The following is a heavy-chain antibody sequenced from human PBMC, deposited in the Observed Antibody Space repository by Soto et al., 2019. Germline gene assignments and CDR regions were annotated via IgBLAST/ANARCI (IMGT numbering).Heavy chain of an antibody. Sequence: PGGSLRLSCAASGFTFSSYSMNWVRQSSGNGLEWVSYISSSSSTIYYADSVKGRFTISRDNAKNSLYLQMNSLRAEDTAAYYCARDRGYDAHDYYYNAMDVWGQGSTVTVSS. D-gene: IGHD2-15*01. CDR2: ISSSSSTI. CDR1: GFTFSSYS. J-gene: IGHJ6*02. V-gene: IGHV3-48*01. CDR3: ARDRGYDAHDYYYNAMDV.